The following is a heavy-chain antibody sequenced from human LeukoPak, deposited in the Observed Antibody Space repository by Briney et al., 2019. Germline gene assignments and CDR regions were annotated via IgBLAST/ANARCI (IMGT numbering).Heavy chain of an antibody. V-gene: IGHV3-53*01. CDR3: VTEVSGSFPT. D-gene: IGHD1-26*01. Sequence: GGSLRLSCTVSGFTVSSNSMSWVRQAPGKGLERVSFIYSGGNTLYSDSVKGRFTISRNDSDNTLYLQMNSLKNEDTAVYYCVTEVSGSFPTWGQGTLVTVSS. CDR2: IYSGGNT. CDR1: GFTVSSNS. J-gene: IGHJ4*02.